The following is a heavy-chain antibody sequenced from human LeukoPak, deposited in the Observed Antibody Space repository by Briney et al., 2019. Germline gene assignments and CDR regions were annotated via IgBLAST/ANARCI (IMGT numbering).Heavy chain of an antibody. CDR3: ARVPFWGNWFDP. J-gene: IGHJ5*02. CDR1: GYTFTGYY. V-gene: IGHV1-2*02. CDR2: INPNSGNT. Sequence: GASVKVSCKASGYTFTGYYMHWVRQAPGQGLEWMGWINPNSGNTNYAQKFQGRVTMTRDTSISTAYMELSRLRSDDTAVYYCARVPFWGNWFDPWGQGTLVTVSS. D-gene: IGHD3-16*01.